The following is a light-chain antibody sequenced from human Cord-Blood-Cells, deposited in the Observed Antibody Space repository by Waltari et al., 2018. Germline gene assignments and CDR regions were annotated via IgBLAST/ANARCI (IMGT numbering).Light chain of an antibody. V-gene: IGKV4-1*01. CDR1: QSVLYSSNNKNY. CDR2: WAS. Sequence: DIVMTPSPDSLAVSLGERATSNCKSSQSVLYSSNNKNYLAWYQQKPGQPPKLLIYWASTRESGVPDRFSGSGSGTDFTLTISSLQAEDVAVYYCQQYYSTPRAFGQGTKVEIK. CDR3: QQYYSTPRA. J-gene: IGKJ1*01.